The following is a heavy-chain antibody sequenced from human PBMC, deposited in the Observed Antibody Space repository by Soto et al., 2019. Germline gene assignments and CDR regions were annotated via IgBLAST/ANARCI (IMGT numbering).Heavy chain of an antibody. CDR2: IYRTGST. J-gene: IGHJ4*02. D-gene: IGHD1-1*01. V-gene: IGHV4-4*02. CDR3: ASRDPGTSVDY. CDR1: GGSFTSNNW. Sequence: SETPSLTCAVSGGSFTSNNWWTWVRQPPGQGLEWIGEIYRTGSTNYNPSLKSRVTISLDKSENQFSLKVTSLTAADTAVYYCASRDPGTSVDYWGQGTLVTVSS.